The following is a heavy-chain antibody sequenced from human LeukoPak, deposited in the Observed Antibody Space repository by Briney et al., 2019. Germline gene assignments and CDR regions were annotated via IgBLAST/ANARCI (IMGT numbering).Heavy chain of an antibody. V-gene: IGHV7-4-1*02. D-gene: IGHD3-10*01. Sequence: ASVKVSCKATGYTSTSYAMNWERHATGQGLEWMGWINTNTGNPTYAQGFTGRIGFSLDTSVSTAYLQISSLKAEDTAVYYCATPPQRSGSGADYWGQGTLVTVSS. J-gene: IGHJ4*02. CDR1: GYTSTSYA. CDR3: ATPPQRSGSGADY. CDR2: INTNTGNP.